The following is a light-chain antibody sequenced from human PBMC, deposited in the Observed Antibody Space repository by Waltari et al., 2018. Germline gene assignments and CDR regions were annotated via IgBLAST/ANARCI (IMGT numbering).Light chain of an antibody. J-gene: IGLJ3*02. V-gene: IGLV1-47*01. CDR1: SSDIGSTY. CDR3: AAWDDSLSGPV. CDR2: RSN. Sequence: QSVLTQPPSASGTPGQRVTISCSGSSSDIGSTYVYWYQQLPGTAPKLLIYRSNQRPSGVPDRCSGSRSCTSASLAISGLRSEDEADYHCAAWDDSLSGPVFGGGTKLTVL.